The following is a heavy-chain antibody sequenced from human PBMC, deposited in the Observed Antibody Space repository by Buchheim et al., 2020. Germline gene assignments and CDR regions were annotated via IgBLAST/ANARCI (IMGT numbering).Heavy chain of an antibody. V-gene: IGHV5-10-1*01. Sequence: EVQLVQSGAEVKKPGESLRISCKGSGYSFTSYWISWVRQMPGKGLEWMGRIDPSDSYTNYSPSSQGHVTISADKSISTAYPQWSSPKASDTAMYYCARHITHYYDSSGYRNWFDPWGQGTL. CDR1: GYSFTSYW. CDR2: IDPSDSYT. CDR3: ARHITHYYDSSGYRNWFDP. J-gene: IGHJ5*02. D-gene: IGHD3-22*01.